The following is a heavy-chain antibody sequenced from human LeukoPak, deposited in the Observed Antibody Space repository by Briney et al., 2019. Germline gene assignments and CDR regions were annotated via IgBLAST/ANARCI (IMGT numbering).Heavy chain of an antibody. CDR2: IYYSGST. V-gene: IGHV4-59*08. D-gene: IGHD6-13*01. CDR3: AREVGAAAGTRDYFDY. J-gene: IGHJ4*02. CDR1: GGSISSYY. Sequence: SETLSLTCTVSGGSISSYYWSWIRQPPGKGLEWIGYIYYSGSTYYNPSLKSRVTISVDTSKNQFSLKLSSVTAADTAVYYCAREVGAAAGTRDYFDYWGQGTLVTVSS.